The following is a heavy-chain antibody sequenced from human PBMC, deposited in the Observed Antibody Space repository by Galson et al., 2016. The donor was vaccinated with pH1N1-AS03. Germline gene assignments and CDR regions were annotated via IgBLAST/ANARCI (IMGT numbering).Heavy chain of an antibody. CDR3: ARSVLGETDD. J-gene: IGHJ4*02. CDR2: MTPNNGNT. V-gene: IGHV1-8*01. Sequence: SVKVSCKASGYTFTTYDINWVRQAAGQGLEWMGWMTPNNGNTDYAQRFQGRVTMTRNTSISTAYMELSGLQSEDTAVYYCARSVLGETDDWGQGTLVIVSS. D-gene: IGHD3-16*01. CDR1: GYTFTTYD.